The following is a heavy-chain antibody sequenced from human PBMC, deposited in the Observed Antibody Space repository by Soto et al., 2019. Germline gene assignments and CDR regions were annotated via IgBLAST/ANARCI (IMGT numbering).Heavy chain of an antibody. CDR3: AKDRYVNIVATIFDY. CDR1: GFTFSSYA. V-gene: IGHV3-23*01. D-gene: IGHD5-12*01. J-gene: IGHJ4*02. CDR2: ISGSGGST. Sequence: GGSLRLSCAASGFTFSSYAMSWVRQAPGKGLEWVSAISGSGGSTYYADSVKGRFTISRENSKNTLYLQMNSLRAEDTAVYYCAKDRYVNIVATIFDYWGQGTLVTVSS.